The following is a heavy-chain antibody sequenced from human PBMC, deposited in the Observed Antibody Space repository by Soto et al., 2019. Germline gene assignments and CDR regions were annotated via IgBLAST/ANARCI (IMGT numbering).Heavy chain of an antibody. CDR1: GYTFTSYG. Sequence: ASVKVSCKASGYTFTSYGISWVRQAPGQGLEWMGWISAYNGNTNYAQKLQGRVTMTTDTSTSTAYMELRSLRSDDTAVYYCAREARGEVYYYMDVWGKGTTVTVSS. CDR3: AREARGEVYYYMDV. J-gene: IGHJ6*03. D-gene: IGHD3-10*01. V-gene: IGHV1-18*01. CDR2: ISAYNGNT.